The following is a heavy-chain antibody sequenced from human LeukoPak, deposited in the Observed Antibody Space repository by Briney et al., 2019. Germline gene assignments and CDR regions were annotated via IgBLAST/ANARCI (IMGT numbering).Heavy chain of an antibody. J-gene: IGHJ4*02. CDR1: GFIFSNYA. D-gene: IGHD3-9*01. V-gene: IGHV3-23*01. Sequence: GASLRLSCAASGFIFSNYAMYWVRQAPGKGPEWVSAISGRSDNTYYADSVKGRFTLSRDSSKNTLYLQMNSLRADDTAVYYWAKWGDYDVLTGYYVSDFWGQGTLVTVSS. CDR3: AKWGDYDVLTGYYVSDF. CDR2: ISGRSDNT.